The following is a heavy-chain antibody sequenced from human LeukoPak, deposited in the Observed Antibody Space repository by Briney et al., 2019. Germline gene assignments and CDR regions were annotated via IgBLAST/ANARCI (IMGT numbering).Heavy chain of an antibody. J-gene: IGHJ4*02. D-gene: IGHD6-6*01. CDR2: ISGSGGST. CDR1: GFTFSSYA. V-gene: IGHV3-23*01. CDR3: AKGGTAARKIPGY. Sequence: PGGSLRLSCAASGFTFSSYAMSWVRQAPGKGLEWVSAISGSGGSTYYADSVKGRFTISRDNSKNTLYLQMSSLRAEDTAVYYCAKGGTAARKIPGYWGQGTLVTVSS.